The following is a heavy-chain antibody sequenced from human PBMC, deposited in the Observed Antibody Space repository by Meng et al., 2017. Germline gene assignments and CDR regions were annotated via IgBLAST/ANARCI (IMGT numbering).Heavy chain of an antibody. J-gene: IGHJ6*02. CDR1: GGSISSGGYY. Sequence: QVQLQESVPGLVKPSQTLSLTVTVSGGSISSGGYYWSWIRQHPGKGLEWIGYIYYSGSTYYNPSLKSLVTISVDTSKNQFSLKLSSVTAADTAVYYCARGDDYYYYGMDVWGQGTTVTVSS. V-gene: IGHV4-31*01. CDR3: ARGDDYYYYGMDV. CDR2: IYYSGST.